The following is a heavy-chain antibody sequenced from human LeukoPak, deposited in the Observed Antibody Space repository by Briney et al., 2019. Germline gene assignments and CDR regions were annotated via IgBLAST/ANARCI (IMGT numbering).Heavy chain of an antibody. J-gene: IGHJ4*02. CDR1: GGSVSSGSYY. D-gene: IGHD3-10*01. Sequence: SETLSLTCTVSGGSVSSGSYYWSWIRQPPGKGLEWIGYIYYSGSTNYSPSLKSRVTISVDTSKNQFSLKLSSVTAADTAVYYCARQTTMVRGVMVPAFDYWGQGTLVTASS. CDR3: ARQTTMVRGVMVPAFDY. V-gene: IGHV4-61*01. CDR2: IYYSGST.